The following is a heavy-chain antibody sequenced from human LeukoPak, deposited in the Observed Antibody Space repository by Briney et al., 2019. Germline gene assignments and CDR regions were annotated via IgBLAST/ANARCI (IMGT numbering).Heavy chain of an antibody. V-gene: IGHV3-48*01. D-gene: IGHD6-19*01. CDR3: ARGRTSDTVAGTLTDAFDI. CDR1: GFTFSSYS. CDR2: ISSSSSTI. J-gene: IGHJ3*02. Sequence: GGSLRLSCAASGFTFSSYSMNWVRQAPGKGLEWVSYISSSSSTIYYADSVKGRFTISRDNAKNSLYLQMNSLRAEDTAVYYCARGRTSDTVAGTLTDAFDIWGQGTMVTVSS.